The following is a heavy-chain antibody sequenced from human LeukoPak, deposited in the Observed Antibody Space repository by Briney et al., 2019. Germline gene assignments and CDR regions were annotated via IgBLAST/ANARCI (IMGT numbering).Heavy chain of an antibody. Sequence: GGSLRLSCAASGFTFGSYPMSWVRQAPGKGLEWVSSITYPGGYTNYADSVKGRFTISTDISKDTLYLQMNSLRAEDTAVYYCAKTPFGYWGQGTLVTVSS. V-gene: IGHV3-23*01. J-gene: IGHJ4*02. CDR3: AKTPFGY. CDR1: GFTFGSYP. CDR2: ITYPGGYT.